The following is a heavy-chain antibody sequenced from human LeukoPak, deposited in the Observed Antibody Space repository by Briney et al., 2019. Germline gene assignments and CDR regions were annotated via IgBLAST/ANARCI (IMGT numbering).Heavy chain of an antibody. CDR2: INPSSGDT. V-gene: IGHV1-2*02. CDR3: ARAGHDSSGYSFRLDY. D-gene: IGHD3-22*01. J-gene: IGHJ4*02. CDR1: GYTFAGHH. Sequence: ASVKVSCKTSGYTFAGHHIHWVRQAPGQGLEWMGWINPSSGDTMYAQNFQDRVIMSRDTSISTAYMDLSRLSSDDTAIYYCARAGHDSSGYSFRLDYWGQGTLVTVSS.